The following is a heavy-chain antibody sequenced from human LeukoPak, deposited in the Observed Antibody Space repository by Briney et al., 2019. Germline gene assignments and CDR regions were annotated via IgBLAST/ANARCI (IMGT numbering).Heavy chain of an antibody. CDR3: AKEGRTGYYHFDY. V-gene: IGHV3-30*02. D-gene: IGHD3/OR15-3a*01. CDR1: GFTFSSYG. CDR2: IRYDGSNK. Sequence: GGSLRLSCAASGFTFSSYGMHWVRQAPGKGLEWVAFIRYDGSNKYYADSVKGRFTISRDNSQNTLYLQMNSLRAEDTAVYYCAKEGRTGYYHFDYWGQGTLVTVSS. J-gene: IGHJ4*02.